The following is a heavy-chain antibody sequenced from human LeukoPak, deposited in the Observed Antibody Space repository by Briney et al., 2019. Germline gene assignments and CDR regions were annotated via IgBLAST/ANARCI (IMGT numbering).Heavy chain of an antibody. CDR3: ARQTGSGLFILP. J-gene: IGHJ4*02. Sequence: SETLPLTCTVSGVSISSSNSYWGWIRQPPGKGLEWIGSIYYSGNTYYNASLKSQVSISIDTSKNQFSLRLTSVTAADTAVYYCARQTGSGLFILPGGQETLVTVSS. CDR2: IYYSGNT. CDR1: GVSISSSNSY. V-gene: IGHV4-39*01. D-gene: IGHD3/OR15-3a*01.